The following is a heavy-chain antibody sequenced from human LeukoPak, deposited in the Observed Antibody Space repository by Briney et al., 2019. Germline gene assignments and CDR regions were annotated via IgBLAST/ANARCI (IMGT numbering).Heavy chain of an antibody. CDR2: INHSGST. CDR1: GGSFSGYY. V-gene: IGHV4-34*01. D-gene: IGHD3-3*01. Sequence: SETLSLTCAVYGGSFSGYYWSWIRQPPGKGLEWIGEINHSGSTNYNPSLKSRVTISVDTSKKQFSLKLSSVPAADTAVYYCARAPNYDFWSGYPRNWFDPWGQGTLVTVSS. J-gene: IGHJ5*02. CDR3: ARAPNYDFWSGYPRNWFDP.